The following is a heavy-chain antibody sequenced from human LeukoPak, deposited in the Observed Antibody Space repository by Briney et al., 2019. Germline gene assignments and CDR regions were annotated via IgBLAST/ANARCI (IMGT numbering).Heavy chain of an antibody. CDR2: IYYTGST. D-gene: IGHD6-19*01. J-gene: IGHJ4*02. CDR3: ARVLPYSSGWGVDY. V-gene: IGHV4-59*01. Sequence: SETLSLTCTVSGGSIRSYYWSWIRQPPGKGLEWIGYIYYTGSTNYNPSLKSRVTISVDTSKNQFSLNLIFVTAADTAVYYCARVLPYSSGWGVDYWGQGALVTVSS. CDR1: GGSIRSYY.